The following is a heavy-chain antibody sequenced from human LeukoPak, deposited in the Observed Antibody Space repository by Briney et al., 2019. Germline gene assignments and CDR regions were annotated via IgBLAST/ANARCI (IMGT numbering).Heavy chain of an antibody. D-gene: IGHD3-22*01. J-gene: IGHJ3*02. CDR2: INPNSGGT. CDR3: ARASYYDSSGYYGLFAFDI. Sequence: ASVKVSCKASGYTFTGYYMPWVRQAPGQGLEWRGWINPNSGGTNYAQKFQGRVTMTRDTSISTAYMELSRLRSDDTAVYYCARASYYDSSGYYGLFAFDIWSQGTMVTVSS. CDR1: GYTFTGYY. V-gene: IGHV1-2*02.